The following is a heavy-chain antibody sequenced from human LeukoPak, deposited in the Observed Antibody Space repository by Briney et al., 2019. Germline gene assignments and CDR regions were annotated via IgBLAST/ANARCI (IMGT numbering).Heavy chain of an antibody. Sequence: AAGTVSCMACGYIFSDYYIQWVGQAPAGGGKWMGWITRYSGGTKFTQKFQGSVTLTSDTSTSTAYVELTKLASDDTAVYYCVSWAGGNSDVASFDYWGQGTLVIVSS. D-gene: IGHD2-21*01. CDR3: VSWAGGNSDVASFDY. V-gene: IGHV1-2*02. CDR2: ITRYSGGT. J-gene: IGHJ4*02. CDR1: GYIFSDYY.